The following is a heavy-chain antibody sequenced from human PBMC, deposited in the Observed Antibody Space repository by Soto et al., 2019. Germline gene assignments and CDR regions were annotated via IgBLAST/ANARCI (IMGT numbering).Heavy chain of an antibody. V-gene: IGHV4-59*08. J-gene: IGHJ4*02. CDR3: ARLDSGYDFASPSYFDY. D-gene: IGHD5-12*01. Sequence: PSETLSLICTVSGGSISSYYWSWIRQPPGKGLEWIGYIYYSGSTNYNPSLKSRVTISVDTSKNQFSLKLSSVTAADTAVYYCARLDSGYDFASPSYFDYWGQGTLVTVSS. CDR2: IYYSGST. CDR1: GGSISSYY.